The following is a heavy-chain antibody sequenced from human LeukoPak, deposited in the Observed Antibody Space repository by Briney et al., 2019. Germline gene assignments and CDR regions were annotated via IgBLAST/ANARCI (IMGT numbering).Heavy chain of an antibody. D-gene: IGHD3-10*01. CDR3: AKDLYGSGSYKIFDY. Sequence: GGSLRLSCAASGFPFSSYSMNWVRQAPGKGLEWVSAISGSGGSTYYADSVKGRFTISRDNSKNTLYLQMNSLRAEDTAVYYCAKDLYGSGSYKIFDYWGQGTLVTVSS. CDR1: GFPFSSYS. V-gene: IGHV3-23*01. CDR2: ISGSGGST. J-gene: IGHJ4*02.